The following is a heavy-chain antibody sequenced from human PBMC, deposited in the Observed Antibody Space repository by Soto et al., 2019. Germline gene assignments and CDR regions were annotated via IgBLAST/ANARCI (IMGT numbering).Heavy chain of an antibody. Sequence: QVQLQESGPGLVKPSQTLSLTCTVSGGSISSGGYYWSWIRQHPGKGLEWIGYIYYSGSTYYNPSLKSRGNISVDTSKNQFSLKRSSVTAADTAVYYCARAKIAQLEFPMDVWGQGTTVTVSS. CDR2: IYYSGST. J-gene: IGHJ6*02. V-gene: IGHV4-31*03. CDR3: ARAKIAQLEFPMDV. CDR1: GGSISSGGYY. D-gene: IGHD6-6*01.